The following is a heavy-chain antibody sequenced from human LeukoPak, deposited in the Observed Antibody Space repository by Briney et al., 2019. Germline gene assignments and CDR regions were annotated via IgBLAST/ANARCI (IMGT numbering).Heavy chain of an antibody. J-gene: IGHJ3*02. CDR2: IGGSGGSP. Sequence: GGSLRLSCEASGFTFNTYAMNWVRQAPGKGLEWVSVIGGSGGSPYYADSVKGRFTISRDNSKNTLYLQMNSLRVEDTAVYYCARDDTHSDTSGSFYDAFDIWGQGTMVTVSS. CDR1: GFTFNTYA. CDR3: ARDDTHSDTSGSFYDAFDI. D-gene: IGHD3-22*01. V-gene: IGHV3-23*01.